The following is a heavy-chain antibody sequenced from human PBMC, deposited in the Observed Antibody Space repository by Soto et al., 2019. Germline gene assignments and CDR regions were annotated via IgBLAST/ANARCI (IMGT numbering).Heavy chain of an antibody. CDR3: ARDDVLCDGGRCYAVPLDV. V-gene: IGHV3-66*01. CDR2: IQSGGPT. D-gene: IGHD2-15*01. J-gene: IGHJ6*04. CDR1: GFTVSSKY. Sequence: GGSLRLSCAASGFTVSSKYMSWVRQAPGKGLEWVSLIQSGGPTYYADSVKGGFTISRDTSENTVHLQMDSLRAEDTAVYYCARDDVLCDGGRCYAVPLDVWGKGITVTVSS.